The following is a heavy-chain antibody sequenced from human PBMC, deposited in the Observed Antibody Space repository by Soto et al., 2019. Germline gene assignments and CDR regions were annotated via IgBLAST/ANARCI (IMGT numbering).Heavy chain of an antibody. Sequence: GGSLRLSCAASGFTFSSYAMSWVRQAPGKGLEWVSAISGSGGSTYYADSVKGRFTISRDNSKNTLYLQMNSLRAEDTAVYYCAKDDYYDYIWGSYLSTDYWGQGTLVTVSS. J-gene: IGHJ4*02. V-gene: IGHV3-23*01. D-gene: IGHD3-16*01. CDR3: AKDDYYDYIWGSYLSTDY. CDR2: ISGSGGST. CDR1: GFTFSSYA.